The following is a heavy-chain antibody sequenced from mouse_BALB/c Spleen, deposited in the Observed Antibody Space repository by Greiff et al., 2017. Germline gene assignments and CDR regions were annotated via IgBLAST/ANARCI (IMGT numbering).Heavy chain of an antibody. J-gene: IGHJ1*01. CDR3: ARGYYGYWYFDV. CDR2: INSNGGST. V-gene: IGHV5-6-3*01. CDR1: GFTFSSYG. D-gene: IGHD1-1*01. Sequence: EVQGVESGGGLVQPGGSRKLSCAASGFTFSSYGMSWVRQTPDKRLELVATINSNGGSTYYPDSVKGRFTISRDNAKNTLYLQMSSLKSEDTAMYYCARGYYGYWYFDVWGAGTTVTVSS.